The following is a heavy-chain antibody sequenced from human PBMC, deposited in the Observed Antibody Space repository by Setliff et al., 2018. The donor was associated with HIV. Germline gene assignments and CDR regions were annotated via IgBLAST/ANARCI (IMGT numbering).Heavy chain of an antibody. Sequence: SETLSLTCAVSGGSISSSNYYWVWIRQPPGKELEWIGSFYYSGSTYYNPSLKSRVTISLDTSKNQFSLKVGSVTAADTAVYYCAAKKSGDYWGQGILVTVSS. V-gene: IGHV4-39*07. CDR2: FYYSGST. J-gene: IGHJ4*02. CDR3: AAKKSGDY. CDR1: GGSISSSNYY.